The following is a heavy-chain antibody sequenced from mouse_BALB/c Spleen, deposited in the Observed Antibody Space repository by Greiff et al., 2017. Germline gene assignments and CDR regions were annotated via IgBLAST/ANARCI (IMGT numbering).Heavy chain of an antibody. V-gene: IGHV1S137*01. J-gene: IGHJ2*01. CDR1: GYTFTDYA. Sequence: VQLQQSGAELVRPGVSVKISCKGSGYTFTDYAMHWVKQSHAKSLEWIGVISTYYGDASYNQKFKGKATMTVDKSSSTAYMELARLTSEDSAIYYCARGYGYDYWGQGTTLTVSS. D-gene: IGHD1-2*01. CDR2: ISTYYGDA. CDR3: ARGYGYDY.